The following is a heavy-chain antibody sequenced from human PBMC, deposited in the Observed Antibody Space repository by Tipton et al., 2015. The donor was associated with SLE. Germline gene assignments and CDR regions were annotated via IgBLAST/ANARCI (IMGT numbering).Heavy chain of an antibody. D-gene: IGHD4-17*01. CDR2: IYSGGST. Sequence: SLRLSCAASGFTVSSNYMSWVRQAPGKGLEWVSVIYSGGSTYYADSVKGRFTISRDNSKNTLYLQMNSLRAEDTAVYYCARESTVTTSDYWGQGTLVTVYS. J-gene: IGHJ4*02. CDR3: ARESTVTTSDY. V-gene: IGHV3-53*05. CDR1: GFTVSSNY.